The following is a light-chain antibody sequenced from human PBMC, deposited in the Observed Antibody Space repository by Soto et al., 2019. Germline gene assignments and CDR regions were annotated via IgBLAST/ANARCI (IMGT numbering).Light chain of an antibody. V-gene: IGKV1-5*03. CDR2: KAS. Sequence: DIQMTQSPSTLSASVGDRVTITCRANQSINMWLAWYQQKPGKAPKLLIQKASSLESGVPSRFSGGGSGTEFTLTISSLQSEDFAVYYCQQYNDWPRTFGQGTKVDI. CDR1: QSINMW. CDR3: QQYNDWPRT. J-gene: IGKJ1*01.